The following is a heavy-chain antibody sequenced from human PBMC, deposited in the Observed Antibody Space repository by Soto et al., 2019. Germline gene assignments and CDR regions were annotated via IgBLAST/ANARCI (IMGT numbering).Heavy chain of an antibody. J-gene: IGHJ5*02. Sequence: PGGSLRLSCAASGFTFSDYYMSWIRQAPGKGLEWVSYISSSGSTIYYADSVKGRFTTSRDNAKNSLYLQMNSLRAEDTAVYYCARGSVYYDFWSGYYERGGPNWFDPWGQGTLVTVSS. CDR3: ARGSVYYDFWSGYYERGGPNWFDP. D-gene: IGHD3-3*01. CDR1: GFTFSDYY. V-gene: IGHV3-11*01. CDR2: ISSSGSTI.